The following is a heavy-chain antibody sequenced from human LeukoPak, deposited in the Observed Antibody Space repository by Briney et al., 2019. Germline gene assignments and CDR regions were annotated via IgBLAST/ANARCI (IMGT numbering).Heavy chain of an antibody. CDR1: GFTVSSNY. Sequence: GGSLRLSCAASGFTVSSNYMSWVRQAPGKGLEWVSVIYSGGSTYYADSVKGRFTISRDNSKNTLYLQMNSLRAEDTAVYYCARDRRSSSWYGHYHMDVWGKGTTVTISS. J-gene: IGHJ6*03. D-gene: IGHD6-13*01. CDR3: ARDRRSSSWYGHYHMDV. V-gene: IGHV3-66*01. CDR2: IYSGGST.